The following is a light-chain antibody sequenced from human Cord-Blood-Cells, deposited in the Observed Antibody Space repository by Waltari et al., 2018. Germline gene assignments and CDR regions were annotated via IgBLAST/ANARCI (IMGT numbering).Light chain of an antibody. Sequence: EIVMTQPQATLSVSAGERATHSYWASQGVSSTIACYQQKPGQAPRLPIYGASTRVTGIPAKFGGSGSGTKFTLTISALQSKDFAVYYCKQYNNWPLTFGGGTKVEIK. CDR2: GAS. V-gene: IGKV3-15*01. CDR1: QGVSST. CDR3: KQYNNWPLT. J-gene: IGKJ4*01.